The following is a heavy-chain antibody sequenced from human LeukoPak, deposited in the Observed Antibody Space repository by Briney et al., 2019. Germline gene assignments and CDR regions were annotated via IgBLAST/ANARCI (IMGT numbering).Heavy chain of an antibody. CDR2: TYYTSRWHN. J-gene: IGHJ4*02. CDR1: GDSVSRNSAA. D-gene: IGHD2-21*02. Sequence: SQTLSLTCAISGDSVSRNSAAWHWIRQSPSRGLEWLGKTYYTSRWHNDYALSVRSRISITADTSKNQVSLQLNSVLPEDAGVSYCARFEGGDRSLDSWGQGTLVTVSS. CDR3: ARFEGGDRSLDS. V-gene: IGHV6-1*01.